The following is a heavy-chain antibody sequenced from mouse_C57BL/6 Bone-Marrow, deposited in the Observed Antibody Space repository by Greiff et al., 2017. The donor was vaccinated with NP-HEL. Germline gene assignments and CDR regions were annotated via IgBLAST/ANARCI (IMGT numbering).Heavy chain of an antibody. CDR1: GFTFTDYY. D-gene: IGHD3-3*01. CDR2: IRNKANGYTT. Sequence: EVQRVESGGGLVQPGGSLSLSCAASGFTFTDYYMSWVRQPPGKALEWLGFIRNKANGYTTEYSASVKGRFTISRDNSQSILYLQMNALRAEDSATYYCARYGDVGYFDVWGTGTTVTVSS. V-gene: IGHV7-3*01. CDR3: ARYGDVGYFDV. J-gene: IGHJ1*03.